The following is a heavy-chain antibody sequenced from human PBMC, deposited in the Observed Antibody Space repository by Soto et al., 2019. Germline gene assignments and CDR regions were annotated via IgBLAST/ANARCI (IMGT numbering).Heavy chain of an antibody. CDR2: IYYSGST. J-gene: IGHJ4*02. Sequence: PSETLSLTCTVSGGSISSYYWSWIRQPPGKGLEWIGYIYYSGSTNYKPSLKSRFTITLNTSKTHSPLKLIFLPAADTAVFYCAENYYGKYGGQEPLVTVSS. V-gene: IGHV4-59*08. CDR3: AENYYGKY. CDR1: GGSISSYY. D-gene: IGHD3-10*01.